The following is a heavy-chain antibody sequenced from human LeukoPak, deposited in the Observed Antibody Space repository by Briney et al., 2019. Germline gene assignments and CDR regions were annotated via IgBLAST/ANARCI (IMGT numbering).Heavy chain of an antibody. D-gene: IGHD6-13*01. Sequence: GGSLRLSCAASGFTFSSYWMSWVRQAPGKGLEWVAFIRYDGSNKYYADSVKGRFTISRDNSKNTLYLQMNSLRAEDTAVYYCAKTEAPFGSSWLTDGFDYWGQGTLVTVSS. CDR3: AKTEAPFGSSWLTDGFDY. V-gene: IGHV3-30*02. CDR1: GFTFSSYW. CDR2: IRYDGSNK. J-gene: IGHJ4*02.